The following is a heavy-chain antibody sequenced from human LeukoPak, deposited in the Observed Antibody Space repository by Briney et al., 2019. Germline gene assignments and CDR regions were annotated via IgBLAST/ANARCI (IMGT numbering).Heavy chain of an antibody. CDR1: GGTFSSYA. Sequence: ASVKVSCKASGGTFSSYAISWVRQAPGQGLEWMGRIIPIFGTANYAQKFQGRATITTDESTSTAYMELSSLRSEDTAVYYCAAYSGSYYSEYFQHWGQGTLVTVSS. J-gene: IGHJ1*01. D-gene: IGHD1-26*01. CDR3: AAYSGSYYSEYFQH. V-gene: IGHV1-69*05. CDR2: IIPIFGTA.